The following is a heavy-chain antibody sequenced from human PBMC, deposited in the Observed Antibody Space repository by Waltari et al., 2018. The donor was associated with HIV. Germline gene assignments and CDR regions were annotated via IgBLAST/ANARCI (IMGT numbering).Heavy chain of an antibody. CDR3: ARDFGPRDY. CDR2: IRPDSGGT. J-gene: IGHJ4*02. V-gene: IGHV1-2*06. D-gene: IGHD3-3*01. Sequence: QVQLVQSGAEVKKPGASVKVSCKASGYTFTGSYMHWVRQAPGQGLEWRVRIRPDSGGTNYAQKVQGRVTMTRDTAISTAYMELSRLRSDDTAVYYCARDFGPRDYWGQGTLVTVSS. CDR1: GYTFTGSY.